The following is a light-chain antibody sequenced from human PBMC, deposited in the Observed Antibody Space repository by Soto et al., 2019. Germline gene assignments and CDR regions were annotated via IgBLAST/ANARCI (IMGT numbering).Light chain of an antibody. CDR1: QSVSDSSNSRGH. J-gene: IGKJ2*01. CDR2: WAS. Sequence: DIVLTQSPDSLAVSVGERATINCKSSQSVSDSSNSRGHLAWYQQKPGQSPKLVIYWASTRGSGVPDRISGSGSGTDFTLTISSLQAEDVAVYYCLQYFTTPYTFGQGTKLEIK. CDR3: LQYFTTPYT. V-gene: IGKV4-1*01.